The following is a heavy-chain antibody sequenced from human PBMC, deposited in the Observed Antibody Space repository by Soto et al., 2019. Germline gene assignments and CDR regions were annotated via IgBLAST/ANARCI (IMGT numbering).Heavy chain of an antibody. CDR3: VKGVSYAFAI. Sequence: SETLSLTCAVYGGAFSGYYWTWIRQPPGTGLEWIGEINHSGSTNYNPSLKSRVTISVDTSKNQFSLKLTSVTAADTAVYYCVKGVSYAFAIWGQGTMVT. D-gene: IGHD3-16*01. V-gene: IGHV4-34*01. CDR2: INHSGST. CDR1: GGAFSGYY. J-gene: IGHJ3*02.